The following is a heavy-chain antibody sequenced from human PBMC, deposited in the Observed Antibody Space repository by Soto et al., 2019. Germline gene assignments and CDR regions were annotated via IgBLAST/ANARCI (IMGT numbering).Heavy chain of an antibody. CDR3: ARHIAERESLNSCYYGMDV. Sequence: SETLSLTCTVSGGSISSSSYYWGWIRQPPGKGLEWIGSIYYSGSTYYNPSLKSRVTISVDTSKNQFSLKLSSVTAADTAVYYCARHIAERESLNSCYYGMDVWGQVNRVVVSS. CDR1: GGSISSSSYY. V-gene: IGHV4-39*01. CDR2: IYYSGST. D-gene: IGHD6-13*01. J-gene: IGHJ6*01.